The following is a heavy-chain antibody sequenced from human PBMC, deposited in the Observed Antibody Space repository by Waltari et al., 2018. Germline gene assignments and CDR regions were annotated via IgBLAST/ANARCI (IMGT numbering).Heavy chain of an antibody. CDR1: GFTFRSYA. Sequence: EVQLLESGGGLVQPGGSLRLSCAASGFTFRSYAMSWVRQAPGKGLEWVSAISGSGGSTYYADSVKGRFTISRDNSKNTLYLQMNSLRAEDTAVYYCAKDLTRYFDFDYWGQGTLVTVSS. CDR2: ISGSGGST. CDR3: AKDLTRYFDFDY. J-gene: IGHJ4*02. V-gene: IGHV3-23*01. D-gene: IGHD1-1*01.